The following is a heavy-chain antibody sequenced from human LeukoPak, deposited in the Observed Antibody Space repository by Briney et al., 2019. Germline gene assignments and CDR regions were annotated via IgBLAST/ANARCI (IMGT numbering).Heavy chain of an antibody. D-gene: IGHD1-1*01. J-gene: IGHJ4*02. Sequence: PGGSLRLSCAASGFTFSSYSMNWVRQAPGKGLEWVSGISGSGTSTYYADSVKGRFTISRDNSKDTLYLQMNSLRAEDTAVYYCAKDGGSNRIQLPLSYFDYWGQGTPVTVSS. CDR1: GFTFSSYS. CDR2: ISGSGTST. CDR3: AKDGGSNRIQLPLSYFDY. V-gene: IGHV3-23*01.